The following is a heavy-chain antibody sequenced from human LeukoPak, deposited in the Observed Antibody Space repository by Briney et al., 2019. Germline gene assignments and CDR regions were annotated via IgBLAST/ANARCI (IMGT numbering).Heavy chain of an antibody. D-gene: IGHD3-10*01. V-gene: IGHV4-59*08. CDR2: IYYSGST. CDR3: ARLVSDYYGSGSYYNVFDY. CDR1: GGSISSYH. J-gene: IGHJ4*02. Sequence: SETLSLTCTVSGGSISSYHWSWIRQPPGKGLEWIGYIYYSGSTNYNPSLKSRVTISVDTSKNQFSLKLSSVTAADTAVYYCARLVSDYYGSGSYYNVFDYWGQGTLVTVSS.